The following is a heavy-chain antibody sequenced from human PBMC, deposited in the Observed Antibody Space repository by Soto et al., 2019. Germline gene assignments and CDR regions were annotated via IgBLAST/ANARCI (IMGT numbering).Heavy chain of an antibody. D-gene: IGHD1-26*01. Sequence: SPTLSLTCAISGDSVSSNSAAWNWIRHSPSRGLEWLGRTYYRSKWYNDYAVSVKSRITINPDTSKNQFSLQLNSVTPEDTAVYYCARGRIVGATNAFDIWGQGTMVTVSS. CDR1: GDSVSSNSAA. CDR2: TYYRSKWYN. J-gene: IGHJ3*02. V-gene: IGHV6-1*01. CDR3: ARGRIVGATNAFDI.